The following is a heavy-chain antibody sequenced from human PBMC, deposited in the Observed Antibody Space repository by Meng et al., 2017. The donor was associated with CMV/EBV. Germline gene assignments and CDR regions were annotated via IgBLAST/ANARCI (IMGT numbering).Heavy chain of an antibody. CDR1: GFTFSSYG. J-gene: IGHJ4*02. CDR2: IRYDGSNK. Sequence: QVRVGECGGGLVPPAVSRSLSCAAFGFTFSSYGMHWARQAPGKGLEWVAFIRYDGSNKYYADSVKGRFTISRDNSKNTLYLQMNSLRAEDTAVYYCAKGPTGTADYWGQGTLVTVSS. V-gene: IGHV3-30*02. D-gene: IGHD1-1*01. CDR3: AKGPTGTADY.